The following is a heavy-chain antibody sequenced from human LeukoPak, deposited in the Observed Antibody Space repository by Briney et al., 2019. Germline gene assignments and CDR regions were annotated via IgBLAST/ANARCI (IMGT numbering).Heavy chain of an antibody. CDR3: ARGSSSSWYWGY. CDR2: INPNSGGT. V-gene: IGHV1-2*02. Sequence: ASVKVSCKASGYTFTGYYMHWVRQARGQGLEWMGWINPNSGGTNYAQKFQGRVTMTRDTSISTAYMELSRLRSDDTAVYYCARGSSSSWYWGYWGQGTLVTVSS. D-gene: IGHD6-13*01. J-gene: IGHJ4*02. CDR1: GYTFTGYY.